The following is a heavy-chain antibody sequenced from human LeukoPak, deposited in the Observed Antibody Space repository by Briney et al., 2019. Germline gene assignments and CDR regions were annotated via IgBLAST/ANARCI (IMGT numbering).Heavy chain of an antibody. D-gene: IGHD6-6*01. Sequence: TSETLSLTCAVYGGSFSGYYWSWIRQPPGKGLEWIGEINHSGSTNYNPSLKSRVTISVDTSKNQFSLKLSSVTAADTAVYYCAREGGYSSSSDNWFDPWGQGTLVTVSS. CDR1: GGSFSGYY. CDR3: AREGGYSSSSDNWFDP. J-gene: IGHJ5*02. V-gene: IGHV4-34*01. CDR2: INHSGST.